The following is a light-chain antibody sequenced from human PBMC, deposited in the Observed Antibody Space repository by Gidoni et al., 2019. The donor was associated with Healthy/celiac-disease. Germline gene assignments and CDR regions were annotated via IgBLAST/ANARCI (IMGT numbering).Light chain of an antibody. Sequence: DIQMTQSPSSLSASVGDRVTITCRASQSISSYLNWYQQKPRKAPKLLIYAASSLQSGVPSRFSGSGSGTDFTLTISSLQPEDFATYYCQQSYSTPLFTFXPXTKVDIK. V-gene: IGKV1-39*01. CDR1: QSISSY. J-gene: IGKJ3*01. CDR2: AAS. CDR3: QQSYSTPLFT.